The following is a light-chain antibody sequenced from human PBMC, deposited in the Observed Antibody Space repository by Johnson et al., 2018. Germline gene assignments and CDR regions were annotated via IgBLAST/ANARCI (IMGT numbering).Light chain of an antibody. CDR3: GTWDSSLSDGNV. Sequence: QSVLTQPPSVSAAPGQKVTISCSGSSSNIGNNYVSWYQQLPGTAPKLLIYENNKRPSGIPDRFSGSKSGTSATLAITGLQAGDEADYYCGTWDSSLSDGNVFGTGTKVTVL. CDR2: ENN. J-gene: IGLJ1*01. V-gene: IGLV1-51*02. CDR1: SSNIGNNY.